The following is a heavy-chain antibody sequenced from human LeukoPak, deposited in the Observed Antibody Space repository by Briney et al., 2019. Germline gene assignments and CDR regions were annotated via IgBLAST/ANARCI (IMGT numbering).Heavy chain of an antibody. CDR1: GGSISSYY. CDR3: ARGGRRDGYNYNS. CDR2: IYYSGST. Sequence: SETLSLTCIVSGGSISSYYRSWIRQPPGKGLEWIGYIYYSGSTNYNPSLKSRVTISVDTSKNQFSLELNSVTAADTAVYYCARGGRRDGYNYNSWGQGTLVTVSS. J-gene: IGHJ4*02. D-gene: IGHD5-24*01. V-gene: IGHV4-59*01.